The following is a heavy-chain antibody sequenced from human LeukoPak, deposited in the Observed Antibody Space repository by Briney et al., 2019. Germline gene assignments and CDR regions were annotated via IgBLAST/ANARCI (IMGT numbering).Heavy chain of an antibody. CDR1: GGSFSGYY. CDR3: ARGYHVDTAMVYVTDY. D-gene: IGHD5-18*01. Sequence: PSETLSLTCAVYGGSFSGYYWSWIRQPPGKGLEWIGEINHSGSTNYNPSLKSRVTISVDTSKNQFPLKLSSVTAADTAVYYCARGYHVDTAMVYVTDYWGQGTLVTVSS. V-gene: IGHV4-34*01. J-gene: IGHJ4*02. CDR2: INHSGST.